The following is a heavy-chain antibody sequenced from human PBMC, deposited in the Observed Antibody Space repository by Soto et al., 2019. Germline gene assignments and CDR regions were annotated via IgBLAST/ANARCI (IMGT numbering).Heavy chain of an antibody. D-gene: IGHD6-6*01. CDR3: AKGGRGSSARGGLP. V-gene: IGHV3-23*01. CDR1: GFTFSSYA. J-gene: IGHJ5*02. Sequence: GGSLRLSCAASGFTFSSYAMSWVRQAPGKGLEWVSAISGSGGSTYYADSVKGRFTISRDNSKNTLYLQMNSLRAEDTAVYYCAKGGRGSSARGGLPWGQGTLVTVSS. CDR2: ISGSGGST.